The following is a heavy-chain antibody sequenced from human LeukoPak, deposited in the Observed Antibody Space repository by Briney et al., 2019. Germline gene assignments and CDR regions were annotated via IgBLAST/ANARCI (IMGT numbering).Heavy chain of an antibody. V-gene: IGHV4-34*01. CDR2: INHSGNT. D-gene: IGHD6-19*01. CDR3: ARRPGGYSRGWIFDY. Sequence: SETLSLTCAVYGGSFSGYYWSWIRQPPGKGLEWIGEINHSGNTNYIPSLKSRVTISVDTSKNQFFLKLRSVTAADTAVYYCARRPGGYSRGWIFDYWGQGTLVTVSS. J-gene: IGHJ4*02. CDR1: GGSFSGYY.